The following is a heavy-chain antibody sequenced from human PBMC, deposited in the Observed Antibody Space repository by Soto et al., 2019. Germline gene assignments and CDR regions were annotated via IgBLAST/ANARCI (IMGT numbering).Heavy chain of an antibody. CDR2: INPNGGST. Sequence: ASVKVSCKASGYTFIYYYIHWVRHSPGQGLEWMGVINPNGGSTVYAQKFQGRVTLTRDTSTSTVYVELSSLRSDDTTVYFCVRATAARQRDYSYHYYLHIWGKGTTVTVSS. CDR1: GYTFIYYY. J-gene: IGHJ6*03. D-gene: IGHD6-6*01. V-gene: IGHV1-46*03. CDR3: VRATAARQRDYSYHYYLHI.